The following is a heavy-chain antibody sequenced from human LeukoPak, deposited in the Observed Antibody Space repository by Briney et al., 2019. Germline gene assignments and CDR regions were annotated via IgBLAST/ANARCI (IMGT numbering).Heavy chain of an antibody. CDR2: INPSGGST. Sequence: ASVKVSCKASGYTFTSYYMHWVRQAPGQGLEWMGIINPSGGSTSYAQKFQGRVTMTRDMSTSTVYMELSSLRSEDTAVYYCARGGAAAGTFPNYYYYYYMDVWGKGTTVTVSS. CDR1: GYTFTSYY. D-gene: IGHD6-13*01. CDR3: ARGGAAAGTFPNYYYYYYMDV. V-gene: IGHV1-46*01. J-gene: IGHJ6*03.